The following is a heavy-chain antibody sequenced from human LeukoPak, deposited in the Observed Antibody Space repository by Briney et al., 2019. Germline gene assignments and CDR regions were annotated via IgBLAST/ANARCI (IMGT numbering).Heavy chain of an antibody. Sequence: PGGSLRLSCAASGFTFSSYSTNWVRQAPGKGLEWVSYISSSSSTIYYADSVKGRFTISRDNAKNSLYLQMNSLRDEDTAVYYCARELGSDFWSGYYPPDYWGQGTLVTVSS. D-gene: IGHD3-3*01. CDR1: GFTFSSYS. CDR3: ARELGSDFWSGYYPPDY. CDR2: ISSSSSTI. J-gene: IGHJ4*02. V-gene: IGHV3-48*02.